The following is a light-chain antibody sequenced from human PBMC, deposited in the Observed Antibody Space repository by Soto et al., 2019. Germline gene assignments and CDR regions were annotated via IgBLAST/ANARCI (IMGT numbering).Light chain of an antibody. CDR2: DVS. Sequence: QSALTQPASVSGSPGQSITISCTGTSSDVGRYNFVSWYQQHPGKAPKLMIYDVSNRPSGVSDRFSGSESGNTASLTISGLQAEDEADYYCSSYTSSSTRVFGGGTKLTVL. V-gene: IGLV2-14*01. CDR3: SSYTSSSTRV. J-gene: IGLJ3*02. CDR1: SSDVGRYNF.